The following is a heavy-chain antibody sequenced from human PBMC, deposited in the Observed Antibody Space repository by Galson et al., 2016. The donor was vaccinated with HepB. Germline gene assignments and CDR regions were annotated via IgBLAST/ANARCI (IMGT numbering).Heavy chain of an antibody. J-gene: IGHJ3*02. V-gene: IGHV3-21*01. CDR3: ARMRYSSGWLDGFDI. CDR1: GFIFSTYS. D-gene: IGHD6-19*01. CDR2: ISSGSPYR. Sequence: SLRLSCAASGFIFSTYSMNWVRQAPGKGLEWVSSISSGSPYRYYAGSVKGRFTISRDNAKKSLYLQMNSLRAKDTAVYYCARMRYSSGWLDGFDIWGQGTMVTVSS.